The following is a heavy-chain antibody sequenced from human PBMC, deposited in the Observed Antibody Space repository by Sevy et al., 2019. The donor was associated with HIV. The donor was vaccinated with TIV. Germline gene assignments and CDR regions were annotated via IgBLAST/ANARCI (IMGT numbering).Heavy chain of an antibody. CDR2: ITWGSNSI. J-gene: IGHJ3*02. Sequence: GGSLRLSCAASGFTFDEYAMFWVRQVPGKGLEWVSGITWGSNSIDYGDSVKGRFTISRDNAKNSLYLQMNSLRVEDTAFYYCVKGTMEAIMDLYDPLDIWGQGPMVTVSS. D-gene: IGHD3-10*01. CDR1: GFTFDEYA. V-gene: IGHV3-9*01. CDR3: VKGTMEAIMDLYDPLDI.